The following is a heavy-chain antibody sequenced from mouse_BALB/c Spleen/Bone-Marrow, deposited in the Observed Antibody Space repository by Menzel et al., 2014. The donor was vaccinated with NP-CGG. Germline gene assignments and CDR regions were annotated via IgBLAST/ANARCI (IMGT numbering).Heavy chain of an antibody. D-gene: IGHD2-5*01. CDR2: FYPGSGSI. Sequence: QVQLKQSGSELVKPGASVKLSCKASGYTFTDYIIHWVKQRSGQGLEWIGWFYPGSGSIKSNEKFKDRATLTADKSSSTVYMELSRLTSEDSAVYFCARHEEEYSNLFAYWGQGTLVTVSA. V-gene: IGHV1-62-2*01. J-gene: IGHJ3*01. CDR3: ARHEEEYSNLFAY. CDR1: GYTFTDYI.